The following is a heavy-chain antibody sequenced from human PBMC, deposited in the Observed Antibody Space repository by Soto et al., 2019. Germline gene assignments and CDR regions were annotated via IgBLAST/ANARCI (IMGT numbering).Heavy chain of an antibody. J-gene: IGHJ4*02. CDR3: VKDRWIDY. V-gene: IGHV3-64D*06. CDR2: ISSNGGST. D-gene: IGHD2-15*01. CDR1: GFTFTSYA. Sequence: PGGSLRLSCSVFGFTFTSYAMHWVRQAPGKGLEYVSSISSNGGSTYYADYVKGRFTISRDNSKNTLYLQMSSLRAEDTALYYCVKDRWIDYWGQGTLVTVSS.